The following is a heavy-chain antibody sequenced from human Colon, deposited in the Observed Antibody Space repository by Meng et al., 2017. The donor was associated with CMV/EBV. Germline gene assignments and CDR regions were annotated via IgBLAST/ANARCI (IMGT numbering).Heavy chain of an antibody. D-gene: IGHD1-1*01. Sequence: SETLSLTCKVSNGSISSTTYYWTWMRQHPGKGLEWVGYIYYSGTAYHNPSLKSRLTISLDTSKNLCSMKLNSVTAADTAVYYCARHRDHHYPNFSFDLWGPGILVTVSS. CDR2: IYYSGTA. J-gene: IGHJ4*02. CDR3: ARHRDHHYPNFSFDL. V-gene: IGHV4-31*03. CDR1: NGSISSTTYY.